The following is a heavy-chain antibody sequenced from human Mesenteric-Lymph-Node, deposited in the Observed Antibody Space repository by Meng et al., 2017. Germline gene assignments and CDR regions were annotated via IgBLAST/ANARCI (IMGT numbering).Heavy chain of an antibody. V-gene: IGHV1-8*02. CDR1: GYTFTSYG. J-gene: IGHJ6*02. CDR3: ATGRSSSWYYYYYGMDV. CDR2: MNPNSGNT. Sequence: ASVKVSCKASGYTFTSYGISWVRQATGQGLEWMGWMNPNSGNTGYAQKFQGRVTMTRNTSISTAYMELSSLRSEDTAVYYCATGRSSSWYYYYYGMDVWGQGTTVTVSS. D-gene: IGHD6-13*01.